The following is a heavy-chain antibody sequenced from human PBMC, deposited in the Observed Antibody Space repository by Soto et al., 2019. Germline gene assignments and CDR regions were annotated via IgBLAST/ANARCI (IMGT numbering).Heavy chain of an antibody. CDR1: GGSVSSGSYY. V-gene: IGHV4-61*01. J-gene: IGHJ6*02. CDR2: IYYSGST. CDR3: ARGRIAARPAGGVYYYGMDV. D-gene: IGHD6-6*01. Sequence: SETLSLTCTVSGGSVSSGSYYWSWIRQPPGKGLEWIGYIYYSGSTNYNPSLKSRVTISVDTSKNQFSLKLSSVTAADTTVYYCARGRIAARPAGGVYYYGMDVWGRGTTVTVSS.